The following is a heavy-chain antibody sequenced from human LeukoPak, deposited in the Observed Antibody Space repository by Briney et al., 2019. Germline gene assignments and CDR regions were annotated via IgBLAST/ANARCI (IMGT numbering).Heavy chain of an antibody. CDR1: GFTFYSYG. V-gene: IGHV3-48*03. D-gene: IGHD2-15*01. CDR2: ISAGSTV. J-gene: IGHJ4*02. Sequence: GGSLTLSCAASGFTFYSYGMNWVRQAPGKGLEWISYISAGSTVYYADSVKGRFTISRDNGKNSLYLQMNSLRVDDTAVYYCASEFSNPVVTATLDFWGQGTLVTVSS. CDR3: ASEFSNPVVTATLDF.